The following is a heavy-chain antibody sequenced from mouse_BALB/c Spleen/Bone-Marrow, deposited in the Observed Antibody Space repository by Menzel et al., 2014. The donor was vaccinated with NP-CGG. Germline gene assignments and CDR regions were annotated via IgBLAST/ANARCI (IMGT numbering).Heavy chain of an antibody. D-gene: IGHD2-13*01. V-gene: IGHV7-1*02. CDR3: ARDVGYGDYFVY. CDR1: GFTFSDFY. J-gene: IGHJ3*01. Sequence: EMQLVESGGGLVQPGDSLRLSCATSGFTFSDFYMDWVRQPPGKRLEWIAASRNKAKYYTTEYSASVKGRFIVSRDTPQSVLYLQMNALRAEDTAIYYCARDVGYGDYFVYWGQGTLVTVSA. CDR2: SRNKAKYYTT.